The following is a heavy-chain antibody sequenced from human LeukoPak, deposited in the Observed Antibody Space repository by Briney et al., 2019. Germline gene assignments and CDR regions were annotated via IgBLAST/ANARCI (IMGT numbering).Heavy chain of an antibody. J-gene: IGHJ4*02. CDR3: ARGGSRDGYNFNY. Sequence: GGSLRLSCAASGFTFSSYAMSWVRQAPGKGLEWVSAISGSGGSTYYADSVKGRFTISRDNSKNTLYLQMNSLRAEDTAVYYCARGGSRDGYNFNYWGQGTLVTVSS. V-gene: IGHV3-23*01. D-gene: IGHD5-24*01. CDR2: ISGSGGST. CDR1: GFTFSSYA.